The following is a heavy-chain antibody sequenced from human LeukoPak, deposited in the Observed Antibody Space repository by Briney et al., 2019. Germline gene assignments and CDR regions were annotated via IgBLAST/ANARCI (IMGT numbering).Heavy chain of an antibody. CDR2: IYHSGST. CDR3: ATDYYDSSGYPDY. D-gene: IGHD3-22*01. Sequence: SETLFLTCTVSGYSISSGYYWGWIRQPPGKGLEWIGSIYHSGSTYYNPSLKSRVTISVDTSKNQFFLKLSSVTAADTAVYYCATDYYDSSGYPDYWGQGTLVTVSS. CDR1: GYSISSGYY. J-gene: IGHJ4*02. V-gene: IGHV4-38-2*02.